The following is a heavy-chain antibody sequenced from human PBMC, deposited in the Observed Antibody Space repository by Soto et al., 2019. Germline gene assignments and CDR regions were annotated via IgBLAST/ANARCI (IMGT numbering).Heavy chain of an antibody. CDR3: ARDTGDGTFDF. V-gene: IGHV1-3*01. Sequence: KVSCKASGYTFSSYAMHWVRQAPGQRLEWMGWINAGYGNTKSSQKFQDRVTISRDTSASTAYMELTSLRSEDTAVYYCARDTGDGTFDFWGQGTLVTVSS. D-gene: IGHD7-27*01. CDR1: GYTFSSYA. CDR2: INAGYGNT. J-gene: IGHJ4*02.